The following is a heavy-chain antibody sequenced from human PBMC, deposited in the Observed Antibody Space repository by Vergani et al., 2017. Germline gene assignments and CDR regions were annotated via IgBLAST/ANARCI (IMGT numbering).Heavy chain of an antibody. CDR3: ARGLMRNITLFGESIIRGTVAFNV. CDR1: GGSFSGYF. D-gene: IGHD3-3*01. J-gene: IGHJ3*01. CDR2: IRPGANS. V-gene: IGHV4-34*04. Sequence: QVQLQQWGAGLLKPSEPLSLTCGVSGGSFSGYFWSWIRPSPGKGLEWIGEIRPGANSTRNPSLKSRTTSTLDSSTKQFSLRLRSVTASDTAVYYCARGLMRNITLFGESIIRGTVAFNVWGQGTMVTVSS.